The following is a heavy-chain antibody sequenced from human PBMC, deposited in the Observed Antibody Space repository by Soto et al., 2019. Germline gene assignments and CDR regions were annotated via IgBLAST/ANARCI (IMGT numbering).Heavy chain of an antibody. D-gene: IGHD6-19*01. J-gene: IGHJ4*02. CDR2: IYSGGAT. V-gene: IGHV3-66*02. CDR3: SKGGRQWLVTSDFNY. Sequence: GGSLRLSCAAAGFSVSTSHISWVRQAPGKGLEWVSVIYSGGATHYAVSVKGRLIISRDSSKNTVSLEMTSLRAEDTAVYYCSKGGRQWLVTSDFNYWGQGALVTVSS. CDR1: GFSVSTSH.